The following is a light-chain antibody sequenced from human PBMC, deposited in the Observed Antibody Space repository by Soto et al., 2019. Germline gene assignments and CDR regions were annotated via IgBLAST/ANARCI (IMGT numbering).Light chain of an antibody. V-gene: IGKV1-39*01. CDR1: QTTGTY. J-gene: IGKJ4*01. Sequence: DIQMTQSPSSLSASVGDRVTITCRASQTTGTYLNWYQQKPGNAPKLLIYAASSLQGGAPSRFSGSGSGTDFTLTFSSLQPEDFATYYCQQSSSTPHTFGGGTKVEIK. CDR3: QQSSSTPHT. CDR2: AAS.